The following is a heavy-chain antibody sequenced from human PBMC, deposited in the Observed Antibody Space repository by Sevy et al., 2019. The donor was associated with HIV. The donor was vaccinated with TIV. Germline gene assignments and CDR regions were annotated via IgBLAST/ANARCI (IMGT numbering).Heavy chain of an antibody. CDR1: GFTFSSYW. Sequence: GGSLRLSCAASGFTFSSYWMSWVRQAPGKGLEWVANIKQDGSEKYYVDSVKGRFTISRDNAKNSLYLQMNGLSAEDTAVYYCARDTRGNYDFWSGYRPPLDYWGQGTLVTVSS. J-gene: IGHJ4*02. D-gene: IGHD3-3*01. V-gene: IGHV3-7*01. CDR2: IKQDGSEK. CDR3: ARDTRGNYDFWSGYRPPLDY.